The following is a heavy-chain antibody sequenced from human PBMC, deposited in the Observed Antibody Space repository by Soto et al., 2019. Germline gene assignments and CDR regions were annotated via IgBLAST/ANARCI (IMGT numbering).Heavy chain of an antibody. CDR1: GGTFSSYA. CDR3: ARFVSVLGAKSMRDFYFDY. CDR2: IVSIVGTA. D-gene: IGHD3-16*01. J-gene: IGHJ4*02. Sequence: ASVKVSCRASGGTFSSYAISWVRQAPGQGPKWMGGIVSIVGTANYAKKFLGGVTITADESTRTGYMELRCLRSEDAAGYPCARFVSVLGAKSMRDFYFDYWGQGTLVTVSS. V-gene: IGHV1-69*13.